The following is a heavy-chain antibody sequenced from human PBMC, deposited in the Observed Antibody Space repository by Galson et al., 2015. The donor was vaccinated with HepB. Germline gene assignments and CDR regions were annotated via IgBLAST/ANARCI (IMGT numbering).Heavy chain of an antibody. CDR3: ARVRESSSSLPYFDL. V-gene: IGHV4-4*02. CDR1: GGSISSSNW. J-gene: IGHJ2*01. CDR2: IYHSGST. D-gene: IGHD6-13*01. Sequence: SETLSLTCAVSGGSISSSNWWSWVRQPPGKGLEWIGEIYHSGSTNYNPSLKSRVTISVDKSKNQFSLKLSSVTAADTAVYYCARVRESSSSLPYFDLWGRGTLVTVSS.